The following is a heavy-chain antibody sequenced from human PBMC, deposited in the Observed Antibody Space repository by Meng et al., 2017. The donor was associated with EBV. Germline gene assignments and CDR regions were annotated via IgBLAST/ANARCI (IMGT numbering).Heavy chain of an antibody. D-gene: IGHD3-10*01. J-gene: IGHJ4*02. V-gene: IGHV1-69*01. CDR2: FLPRLGAP. CDR1: GGPFRSYA. CDR3: ASESGRGYTPDY. Sequence: VQSGALVKKPWSSGKVSCKTSGGPFRSYAISWVRQAPGQGLEWLGGFLPRLGAPNYAQKFNGRVKITADESTSTHYMDLSSLRSEDTAIYYCASESGRGYTPDYWGQGTLVTVSS.